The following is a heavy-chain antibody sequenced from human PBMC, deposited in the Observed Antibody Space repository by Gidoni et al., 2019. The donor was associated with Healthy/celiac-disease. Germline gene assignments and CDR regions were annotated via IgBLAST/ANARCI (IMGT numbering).Heavy chain of an antibody. D-gene: IGHD6-13*01. Sequence: QVQLVESGGGLVQPGGSLRLYWAASGFTFSDYYMRWIRQAPGKGLEWVSYISSSVSTIYYADSVKGRFTISRDNAKNSLYLQMNSLRAEDTAVYYCAREESSSCFDYWGQGTLVTVSS. CDR3: AREESSSCFDY. CDR1: GFTFSDYY. CDR2: ISSSVSTI. V-gene: IGHV3-11*01. J-gene: IGHJ4*02.